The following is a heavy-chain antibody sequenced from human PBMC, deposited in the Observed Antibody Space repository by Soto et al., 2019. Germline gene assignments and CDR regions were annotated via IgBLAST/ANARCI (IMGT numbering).Heavy chain of an antibody. CDR2: IYYSGTT. CDR1: GGSISGTTYY. CDR3: ARHLEERRMATTPYDY. J-gene: IGHJ4*02. Sequence: PSETLSLTCNVSGGSISGTTYYWAWIRQPPGKGPEWIGSIYYSGTTYYKSSLKSRVTISVDASNNQFSLKVSSVTAADTAVYYCARHLEERRMATTPYDYWGQGTLVTVSS. V-gene: IGHV4-39*01. D-gene: IGHD3-16*01.